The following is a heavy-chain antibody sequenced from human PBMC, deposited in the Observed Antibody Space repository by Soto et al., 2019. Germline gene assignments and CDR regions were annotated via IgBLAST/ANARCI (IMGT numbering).Heavy chain of an antibody. J-gene: IGHJ4*02. D-gene: IGHD6-19*01. CDR3: ARAEIAVAVLDY. CDR1: GGTFSSYA. V-gene: IGHV1-69*12. Sequence: QVQLVQSGAEVKKPGSSVKVSCKASGGTFSSYAISWVRQAPGQGLEWMGGIIPIFGTANYAQKFQGRVXIXAXASTSTAYMELSSLRSEDTAVYYCARAEIAVAVLDYWGQGTLVTVSS. CDR2: IIPIFGTA.